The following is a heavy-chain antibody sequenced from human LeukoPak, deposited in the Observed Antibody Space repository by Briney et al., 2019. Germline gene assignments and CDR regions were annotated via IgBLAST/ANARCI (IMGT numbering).Heavy chain of an antibody. V-gene: IGHV4-38-2*02. J-gene: IGHJ3*02. CDR2: IYHSGST. D-gene: IGHD3-22*01. CDR1: GYSISSGYY. CDR3: ASVGYYDSSGNDAFDI. Sequence: PSGTLSLTCTVSGYSISSGYYWGWIRQPPGKGLEWIGSIYHSGSTYYNPSLKSRVTISVDTSKNQFSLKLSSVTAADTAVYYCASVGYYDSSGNDAFDIWGQGTMVTVSS.